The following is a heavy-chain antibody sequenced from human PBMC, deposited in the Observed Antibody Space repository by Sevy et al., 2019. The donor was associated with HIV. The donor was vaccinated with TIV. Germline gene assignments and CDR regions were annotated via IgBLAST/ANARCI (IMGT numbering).Heavy chain of an antibody. J-gene: IGHJ4*02. CDR2: ISGSGGST. D-gene: IGHD6-13*01. CDR3: AKVVAAPPGFDY. V-gene: IGHV3-23*01. CDR1: GFTFSSYA. Sequence: GGSLRLSCAASGFTFSSYAMSWVRQAPGKGLEWVSGISGSGGSTYYADSVKGRFTISRDNSKNTLYLQMNGLRAEDTAVYYCAKVVAAPPGFDYWGQGTLVTVSS.